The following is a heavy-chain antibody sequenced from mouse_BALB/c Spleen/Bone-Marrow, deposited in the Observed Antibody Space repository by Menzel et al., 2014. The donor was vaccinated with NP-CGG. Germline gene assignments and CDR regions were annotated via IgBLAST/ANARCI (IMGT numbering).Heavy chain of an antibody. CDR1: GFTFSNYG. D-gene: IGHD2-13*01. CDR2: INSNGGTT. Sequence: VKLVESGGGLVQPGGSLKLSCAASGFTFSNYGMSWDRQTPDKRLDLVATINSNGGTTYYPDSVKGRFTISRDNAKNTLYLQMSSLKSEDTAMYFCARGLYYVAYGPGFAYWGQGTLVTVSA. J-gene: IGHJ3*01. CDR3: ARGLYYVAYGPGFAY. V-gene: IGHV5-6-3*01.